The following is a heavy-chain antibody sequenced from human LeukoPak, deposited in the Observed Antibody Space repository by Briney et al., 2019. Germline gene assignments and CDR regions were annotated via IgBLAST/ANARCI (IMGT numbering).Heavy chain of an antibody. J-gene: IGHJ4*02. CDR3: AKESGSSWTRPLDF. Sequence: ETLSLTCTVSGGSISSSSYYWGWTRQPPGKGLEWVSAISPSGGSTSSADSVKGRFTISRDTSKDTLYLQMNSLRAEDTAVYYCAKESGSSWTRPLDFWGQGTLVTVS. CDR1: GGSISSSSYY. D-gene: IGHD6-13*01. V-gene: IGHV3-23*01. CDR2: ISPSGGST.